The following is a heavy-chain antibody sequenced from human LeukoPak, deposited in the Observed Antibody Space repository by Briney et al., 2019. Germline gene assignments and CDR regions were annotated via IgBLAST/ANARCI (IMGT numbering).Heavy chain of an antibody. Sequence: ASVKVSCKASGYTFSSSAISWVRQAPGQGLEWMGWISAYNGNTYYAQKFQGRVTMTTDTSTSTAYMELRSLRSDDTAVYYCAREFGGYSGYEIDYWGQGTLVIVSS. CDR1: GYTFSSSA. CDR3: AREFGGYSGYEIDY. J-gene: IGHJ4*02. V-gene: IGHV1-18*01. D-gene: IGHD5-12*01. CDR2: ISAYNGNT.